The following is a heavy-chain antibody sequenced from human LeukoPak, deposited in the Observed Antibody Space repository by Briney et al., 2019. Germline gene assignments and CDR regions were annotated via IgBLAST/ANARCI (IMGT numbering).Heavy chain of an antibody. D-gene: IGHD3-22*01. CDR1: GGSFSGYY. V-gene: IGHV4-34*01. J-gene: IGHJ4*02. Sequence: SESQSLTCAVYGGSFSGYYWSWIRQPPGKGLEWIGEINHSGSTNYNPSLKSRVTISVDTSKNQFSLKLSSVTAADTAVYYCARTYYYDSSGFDYWGQGTLVTVSS. CDR2: INHSGST. CDR3: ARTYYYDSSGFDY.